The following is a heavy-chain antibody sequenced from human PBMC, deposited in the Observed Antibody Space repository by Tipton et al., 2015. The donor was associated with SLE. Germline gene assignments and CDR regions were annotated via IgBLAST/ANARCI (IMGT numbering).Heavy chain of an antibody. CDR3: ARRPWGGFDY. CDR2: IYTTGNT. V-gene: IGHV4-61*09. D-gene: IGHD3-10*01. J-gene: IGHJ4*02. Sequence: TLSLTCTVSGGSISSGSYYWSWIRQPAGKGLEWIGHIYTTGNTNYNPSLKSRVTISVDTSKNHFSLKLTSVTAADTAVYYCARRPWGGFDYWGQGTLVTVSS. CDR1: GGSISSGSYY.